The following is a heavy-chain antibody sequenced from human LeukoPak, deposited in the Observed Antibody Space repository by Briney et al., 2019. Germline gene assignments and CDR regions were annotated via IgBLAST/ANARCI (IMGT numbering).Heavy chain of an antibody. CDR3: ARSPYLRTYGYGPWELPVSYFDC. CDR2: IYTSGST. V-gene: IGHV4-61*02. D-gene: IGHD1-26*01. CDR1: GGSISSGSYY. Sequence: PSQTLSFTCTVSGGSISSGSYYWNWIRQPAGKGLEWIGRIYTSGSTNYNPSLKSRVTISLDTSKNQFSLKLSSVTAADTAVYYCARSPYLRTYGYGPWELPVSYFDCWGQGTLVTVSS. J-gene: IGHJ4*02.